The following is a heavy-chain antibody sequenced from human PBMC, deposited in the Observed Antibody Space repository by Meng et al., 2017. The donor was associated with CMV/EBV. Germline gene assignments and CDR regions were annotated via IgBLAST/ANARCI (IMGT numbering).Heavy chain of an antibody. D-gene: IGHD6-19*01. J-gene: IGHJ4*02. V-gene: IGHV3-33*01. Sequence: GGSLRLSCAASGFTFSSYGMHWVRQAPGKGLEWVAVIWYDGSNKYYADSVKGRFTISRDNSKNTLYLQMNSLRAEDTAVYYCARAVDSSGWYLMDYWGQGTLVTVSS. CDR3: ARAVDSSGWYLMDY. CDR1: GFTFSSYG. CDR2: IWYDGSNK.